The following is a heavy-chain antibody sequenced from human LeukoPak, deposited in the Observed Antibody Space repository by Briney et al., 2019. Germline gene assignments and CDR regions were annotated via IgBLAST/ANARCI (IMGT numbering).Heavy chain of an antibody. Sequence: SETLSLTCAVYGGSFSGYYWSWIRQPPGKGLEWIGEINHSGSTNYNPSLKSRVTISVDTSKNQFSLKLSSVTAADTAVYYCARDLIVVVTANYYYYYMDVWGKGTTVTISS. V-gene: IGHV4-34*01. CDR1: GGSFSGYY. J-gene: IGHJ6*03. CDR2: INHSGST. CDR3: ARDLIVVVTANYYYYYMDV. D-gene: IGHD2-21*02.